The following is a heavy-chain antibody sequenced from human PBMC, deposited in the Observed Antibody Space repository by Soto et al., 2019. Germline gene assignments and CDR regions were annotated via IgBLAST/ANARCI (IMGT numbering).Heavy chain of an antibody. D-gene: IGHD3-3*01. CDR3: AHSPIFHEGHESFDI. J-gene: IGHJ3*02. V-gene: IGHV2-5*01. Sequence: SGPTLVNPTQTLTLTCTFSGFSLSTGAVGVGWIRQPPGKALEFLALIYWNDDKRYSPSLKSRLTITKDTSKNQVALTMTGMDTVDTATYYCAHSPIFHEGHESFDIWGQGTMVTVSS. CDR2: IYWNDDK. CDR1: GFSLSTGAVG.